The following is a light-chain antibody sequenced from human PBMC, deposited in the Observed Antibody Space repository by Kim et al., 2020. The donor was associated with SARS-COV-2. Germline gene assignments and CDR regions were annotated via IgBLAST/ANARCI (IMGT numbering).Light chain of an antibody. CDR3: QSADSSVWV. CDR1: ELPKQY. Sequence: SVSTGQTARITCSGDELPKQYAYWYQQKPGQAPVLVIYKDSERPSGIPERFSGSSAGTTVTLTISGVQAEDEADYYCQSADSSVWVFGGGTQLTVL. CDR2: KDS. V-gene: IGLV3-25*03. J-gene: IGLJ3*02.